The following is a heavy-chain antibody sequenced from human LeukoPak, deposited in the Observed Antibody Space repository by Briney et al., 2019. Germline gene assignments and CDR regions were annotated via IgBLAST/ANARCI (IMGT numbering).Heavy chain of an antibody. CDR1: GGSIRSYY. D-gene: IGHD3-10*01. J-gene: IGHJ4*02. Sequence: SETLSLTCTVSGGSIRSYYWSWIRQPAGEGLEWIGGIYTSGSTNYNPSLKSRVTMSLDTSKNQFSLKLSSVTAADTAVYYCARGRWFGESASPFDYWGQGTLVTVSS. CDR2: IYTSGST. V-gene: IGHV4-4*07. CDR3: ARGRWFGESASPFDY.